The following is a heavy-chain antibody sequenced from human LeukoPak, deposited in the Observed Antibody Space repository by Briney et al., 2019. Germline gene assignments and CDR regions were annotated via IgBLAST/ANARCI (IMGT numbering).Heavy chain of an antibody. CDR3: ARDPGSYYGSGSRPYYYYGMDV. Sequence: PSETLCLTCTVSGGSISSGDYYWSWIRQPPGKGLEWIGYIYYSGSTYYNPSLKSRVTISVDTSKNQFSLKLSSVTAADTAVYYCARDPGSYYGSGSRPYYYYGMDVWGKGTTVTVSS. J-gene: IGHJ6*04. CDR1: GGSISSGDYY. V-gene: IGHV4-30-4*01. D-gene: IGHD3-10*01. CDR2: IYYSGST.